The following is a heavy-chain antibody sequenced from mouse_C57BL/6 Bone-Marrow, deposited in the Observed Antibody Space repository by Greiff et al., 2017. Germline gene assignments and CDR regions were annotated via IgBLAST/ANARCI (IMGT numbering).Heavy chain of an antibody. CDR1: GYTFTEYT. CDR2: FYPGSGSI. J-gene: IGHJ1*03. D-gene: IGHD1-1*01. CDR3: ARHESPYYGSSYGYVDV. V-gene: IGHV1-62-2*01. Sequence: QVQLQQSGAELVKPGASVKLSCKASGYTFTEYTIHWVKQRSGQGLEWIGWFYPGSGSIKYNEKFKDKATLTADKSSSTVYMELSRLTSEDSAVYFCARHESPYYGSSYGYVDVWGTGTTVTVSS.